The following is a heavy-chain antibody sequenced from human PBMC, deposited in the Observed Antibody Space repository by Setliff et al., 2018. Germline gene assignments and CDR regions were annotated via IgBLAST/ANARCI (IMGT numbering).Heavy chain of an antibody. J-gene: IGHJ4*02. CDR1: GYTLTTYF. CDR3: ATGSLVAAGTGH. Sequence: GASVKVSCKASGYTLTTYFMNWVRQAPGQGLEWMGYINTRTGNPMYAQGFTGRFVFSLDPSASTAYLQISSLKAEDTALYYCATGSLVAAGTGHWGQGTLVTVSS. D-gene: IGHD6-13*01. CDR2: INTRTGNP. V-gene: IGHV7-4-1*02.